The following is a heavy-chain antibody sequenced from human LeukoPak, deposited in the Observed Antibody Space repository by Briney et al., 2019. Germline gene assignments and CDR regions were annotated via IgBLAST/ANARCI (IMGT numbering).Heavy chain of an antibody. CDR2: IYPGDSDT. D-gene: IGHD2-21*01. CDR3: AVRIATFDY. V-gene: IGHV5-51*01. CDR1: GYRFTTYW. J-gene: IGHJ4*02. Sequence: GESLKISCKGSGYRFTTYWIGWVRPMPGEGVEWVMIIYPGDSDTRASPSFQGQVTISADKCISTAYVQWSSLKASDTARDYCAVRIATFDYWGQGTLVTVSS.